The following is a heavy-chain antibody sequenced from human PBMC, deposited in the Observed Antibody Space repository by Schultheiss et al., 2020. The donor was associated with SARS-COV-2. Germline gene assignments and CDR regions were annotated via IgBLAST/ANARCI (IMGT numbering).Heavy chain of an antibody. J-gene: IGHJ6*02. CDR2: INHSGST. Sequence: GSLRLSCAASGFTFSSYGMGWIRQPPGKGLEWIGEINHSGSTNYNPSLKSRVTISVDTSKNQFSLKLSSMTAADTAVYYCARTPYGMDVWGQGTTVTVSS. CDR1: GFTFSSYG. V-gene: IGHV4-34*01. CDR3: ARTPYGMDV.